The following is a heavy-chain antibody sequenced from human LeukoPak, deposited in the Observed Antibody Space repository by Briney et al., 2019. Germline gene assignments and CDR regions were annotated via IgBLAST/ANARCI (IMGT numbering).Heavy chain of an antibody. CDR2: IYYSGST. J-gene: IGHJ5*02. CDR3: ARVGYYDSSGYYRTFDP. V-gene: IGHV4-59*11. D-gene: IGHD3-22*01. Sequence: SETLSLTCTVSGGSISSHYWSWIRQPPGKGLEWIGYIYYSGSTNYNPSLKSRVTISVDTSKNQFSLKLSSVTAADTAVYYCARVGYYDSSGYYRTFDPWGQGTLVTVSS. CDR1: GGSISSHY.